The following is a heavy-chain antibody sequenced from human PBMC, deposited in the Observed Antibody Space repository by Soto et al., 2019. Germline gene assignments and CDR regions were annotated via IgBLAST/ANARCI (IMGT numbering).Heavy chain of an antibody. V-gene: IGHV1-18*01. Sequence: GASVRVSCKASGYTFTSYGISWVRQAPGQGLEWMRWISAYNGNTNYAQKLQGRVTMTTDTSTSTAYMELRSLRSDDTAVYYCARTSCGGDCYQENVDYYYGMDVWGQGTTVTVSS. CDR2: ISAYNGNT. J-gene: IGHJ6*02. CDR1: GYTFTSYG. CDR3: ARTSCGGDCYQENVDYYYGMDV. D-gene: IGHD2-21*02.